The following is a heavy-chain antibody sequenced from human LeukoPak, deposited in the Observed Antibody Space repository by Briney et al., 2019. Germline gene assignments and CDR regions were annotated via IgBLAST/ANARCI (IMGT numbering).Heavy chain of an antibody. CDR1: GGSFSGFF. CDR2: IYHSGST. D-gene: IGHD3-22*01. Sequence: KASETLSLTCAVYGGSFSGFFWGWIRQAPGKGPEWIGNIYHSGSTYYTPSLRSRVTISVDTSKNQFYLSLTSVTAADSAVYYCARGEDRSGYRTDFWGQGTLVTVSS. J-gene: IGHJ4*02. CDR3: ARGEDRSGYRTDF. V-gene: IGHV4-34*01.